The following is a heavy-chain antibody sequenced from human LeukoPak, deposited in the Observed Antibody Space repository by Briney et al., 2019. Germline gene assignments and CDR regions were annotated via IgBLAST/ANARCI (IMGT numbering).Heavy chain of an antibody. Sequence: GRSLRLSCVASGFSFSNYEMDWVRQAPGKGLEWVALISFDGSAKYYADSVKGRFTISRDNSKNTLYLQMNSLRAEDTAVYYCAKPLTYYYDSGNFYNGPFFDYWGQGTLVTVSS. CDR2: ISFDGSAK. D-gene: IGHD3-10*01. CDR1: GFSFSNYE. V-gene: IGHV3-30*18. CDR3: AKPLTYYYDSGNFYNGPFFDY. J-gene: IGHJ4*02.